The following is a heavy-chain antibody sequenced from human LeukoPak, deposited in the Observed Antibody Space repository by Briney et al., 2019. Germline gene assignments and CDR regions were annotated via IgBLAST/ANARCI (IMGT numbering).Heavy chain of an antibody. CDR2: ISAYNGNT. Sequence: ASVKVPCKASGYTFTSYGISWVRQAPGQGLEWMGWISAYNGNTNYAQKLQGRVTMTTDTSTSTAYMELRSLRSDDTAVYYCARGRYCSSTSCYPYYMDVWGKGTTVTISS. CDR3: ARGRYCSSTSCYPYYMDV. V-gene: IGHV1-18*01. CDR1: GYTFTSYG. D-gene: IGHD2-2*01. J-gene: IGHJ6*03.